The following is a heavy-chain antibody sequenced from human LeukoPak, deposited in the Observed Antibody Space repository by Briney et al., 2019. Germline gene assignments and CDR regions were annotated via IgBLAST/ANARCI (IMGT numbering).Heavy chain of an antibody. CDR2: ITSTGGGT. D-gene: IGHD3-3*01. CDR3: ARSLLRFLGYYYYMDV. Sequence: GGSLRLSCAASAFTFSDFAMNWVRQAPGKGLEWVASITSTGGGTYYIDAVKGRFTVSRDNSKNMLYLRIDSLRAEDTAVYHCARSLLRFLGYYYYMDVWGRGTTVTVSS. CDR1: AFTFSDFA. J-gene: IGHJ6*03. V-gene: IGHV3-23*01.